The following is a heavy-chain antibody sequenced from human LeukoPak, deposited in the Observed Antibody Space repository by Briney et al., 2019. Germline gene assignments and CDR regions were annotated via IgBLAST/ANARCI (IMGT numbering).Heavy chain of an antibody. Sequence: PSETLSLTCTVSGGSISSYYWSWIRQPPGKGLEWIGHIYYSGSTNYNPSLKSRVTISVDTSKNQFSLKLSSVTAADTAVYYCXXXXXXXXXDFWSGYYPNWFDPWGQGTLVTVSS. J-gene: IGHJ5*02. CDR1: GGSISSYY. V-gene: IGHV4-59*01. D-gene: IGHD3-3*01. CDR2: IYYSGST. CDR3: XXXXXXXXXDFWSGYYPNWFDP.